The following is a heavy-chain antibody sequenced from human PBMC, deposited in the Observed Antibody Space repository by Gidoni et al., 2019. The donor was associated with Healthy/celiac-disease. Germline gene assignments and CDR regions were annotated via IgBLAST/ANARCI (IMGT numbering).Heavy chain of an antibody. Sequence: QVQLQQWGAGLLQPSETLSLTCAVYGGSFSAYYWSWIRQPPGKGLEWIGEINHSGSTNYNPSLKSRVTISVDTSKNQFSLKLRSVTAADTAVYYCARNLVGYCSGGNCYSGWFDPWGQGTLVTVSS. V-gene: IGHV4-34*01. CDR1: GGSFSAYY. CDR2: INHSGST. D-gene: IGHD2-15*01. CDR3: ARNLVGYCSGGNCYSGWFDP. J-gene: IGHJ5*02.